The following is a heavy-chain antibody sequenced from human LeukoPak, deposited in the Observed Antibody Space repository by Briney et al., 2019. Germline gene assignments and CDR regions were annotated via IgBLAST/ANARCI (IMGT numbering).Heavy chain of an antibody. J-gene: IGHJ4*02. CDR2: IWYDGSNK. CDR1: GFTFSSYG. D-gene: IGHD6-19*01. Sequence: GGSLRLSCAASGFTFSSYGMHWIRQAPGKGLEWVAVIWYDGSNKYYADSVKGRFTISRDNSKNTLYLQMNSLGAEDTAVYYCARDRYSSGWDDFDYWGQGTLVTVSS. V-gene: IGHV3-33*01. CDR3: ARDRYSSGWDDFDY.